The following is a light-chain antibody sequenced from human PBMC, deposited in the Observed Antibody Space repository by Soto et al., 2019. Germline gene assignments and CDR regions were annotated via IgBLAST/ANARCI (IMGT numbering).Light chain of an antibody. CDR1: QSVSNNY. CDR3: QQHNVWPAT. J-gene: IGKJ1*01. CDR2: GAS. V-gene: IGKV3-20*01. Sequence: EIVLTQSPGTLSLSPGERSTLSCMASQSVSNNYLAWYQQKPGKAPRLLIYGASNRATGIPERFSGSGSGTAFTLTISSLQSEDFEVYYCQQHNVWPATFGQGTKVDIK.